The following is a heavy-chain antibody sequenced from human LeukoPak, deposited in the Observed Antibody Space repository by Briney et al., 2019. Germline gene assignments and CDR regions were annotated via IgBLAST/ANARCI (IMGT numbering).Heavy chain of an antibody. Sequence: ASVKVSCKASGYTFTGYYMHWVRQAPGQGLEWMGWINPNSGGTNYAQKFQGRVTMTRDTSISTAYMELSRLRSGDTAVYYCARGSITMVRGVIRPSLLIDYWGQGTLVTVSS. V-gene: IGHV1-2*02. CDR1: GYTFTGYY. J-gene: IGHJ4*02. D-gene: IGHD3-10*01. CDR2: INPNSGGT. CDR3: ARGSITMVRGVIRPSLLIDY.